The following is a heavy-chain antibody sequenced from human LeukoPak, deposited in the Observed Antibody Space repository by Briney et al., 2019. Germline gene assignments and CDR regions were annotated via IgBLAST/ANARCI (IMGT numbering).Heavy chain of an antibody. D-gene: IGHD3-10*01. Sequence: ASVKVSCKASGYXFTGYYMHWVRQAPGQGLEWMGWINPNSGGTNFAQKFQGRVTMTRDTSISTAYMELSRLRSDDTAVYYCARGLIWFGELSFDYWGQGTLVTVSS. V-gene: IGHV1-2*02. CDR2: INPNSGGT. CDR3: ARGLIWFGELSFDY. J-gene: IGHJ4*02. CDR1: GYXFTGYY.